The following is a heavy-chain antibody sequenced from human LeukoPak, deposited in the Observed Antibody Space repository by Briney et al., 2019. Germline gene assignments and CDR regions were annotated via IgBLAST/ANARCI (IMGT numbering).Heavy chain of an antibody. D-gene: IGHD6-6*01. V-gene: IGHV4-39*01. J-gene: IGHJ4*02. Sequence: PSETLSLTCTISGGSISSSSYYWGWIRQPPGKGLEWIGSIYYSGSTYYNPSLKSRVTISVDTSKNQFSLKLSSVTAADTAVHYCAPLAARLYYFSYWGQGTLVTVSS. CDR3: APLAARLYYFSY. CDR2: IYYSGST. CDR1: GGSISSSSYY.